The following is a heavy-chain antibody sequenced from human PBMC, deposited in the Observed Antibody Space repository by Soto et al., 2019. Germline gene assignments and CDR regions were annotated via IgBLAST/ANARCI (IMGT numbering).Heavy chain of an antibody. Sequence: ASVKVSCKASGNTFTSYDINWVRQATGHGLEWMGWINPISGNIGYAQKFQGRVTMTRDTAIRTAYMEVSRLRSDDTAVYYCARGRASGSYYLLDYWGQGTLVTV. CDR3: ARGRASGSYYLLDY. D-gene: IGHD3-10*01. CDR2: INPISGNI. CDR1: GNTFTSYD. V-gene: IGHV1-8*01. J-gene: IGHJ4*02.